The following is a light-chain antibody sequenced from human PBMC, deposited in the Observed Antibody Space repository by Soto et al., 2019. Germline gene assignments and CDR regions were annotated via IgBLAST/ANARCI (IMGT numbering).Light chain of an antibody. CDR3: QHYNSFPWT. CDR2: EAS. V-gene: IGKV1-5*01. J-gene: IGKJ1*01. Sequence: DIQMTQSPSTLSASVGDRVTITCRASQTISSFLAWYQHKVGEAPKLLIAEASSLESGVPSRFSGSGSGTEFTLTISRLQPDDVATYYCQHYNSFPWTFGQGTKVEI. CDR1: QTISSF.